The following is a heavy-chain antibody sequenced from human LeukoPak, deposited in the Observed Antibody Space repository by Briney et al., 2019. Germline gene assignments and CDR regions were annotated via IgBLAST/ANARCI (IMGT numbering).Heavy chain of an antibody. J-gene: IGHJ4*02. Sequence: GGSLRLSCAGSGFTVSSSTMSWVRQAPGKGLEWVSNFYSDALDGITNYADSVKGRFTISRDNAKNTLYLQMNSLRVEDTAVYYCLRRGFCSGGHCYTWGRGTLVTVSS. CDR1: GFTVSSST. D-gene: IGHD2-15*01. V-gene: IGHV3-53*01. CDR3: LRRGFCSGGHCYT. CDR2: FYSDALDGIT.